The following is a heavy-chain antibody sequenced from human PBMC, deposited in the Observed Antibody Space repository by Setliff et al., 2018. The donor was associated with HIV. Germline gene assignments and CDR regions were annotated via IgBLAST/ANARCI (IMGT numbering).Heavy chain of an antibody. J-gene: IGHJ5*02. V-gene: IGHV4-38-2*01. CDR3: ARHWVTRVAATVLNWFDP. CDR1: GYSISSGYY. CDR2: IYHSGST. Sequence: SETLSLTCAVSGYSISSGYYWGWIRQPPGKGVEWSGSIYHSGSTYSNPSIKNRLTLSVDTYKNQFSLKLSSVTAADTAVYYCARHWVTRVAATVLNWFDPWGQGTRFTGSS. D-gene: IGHD2-15*01.